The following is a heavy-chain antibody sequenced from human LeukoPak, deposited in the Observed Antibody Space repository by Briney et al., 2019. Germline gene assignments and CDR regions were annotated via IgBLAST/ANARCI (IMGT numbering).Heavy chain of an antibody. Sequence: PSETLSLTCTVSGGSISSYYWTWIRQPPGKGLEWLGYIYYSGSTNYNPSLKSRVTISLDTSKNQFSLKVNSVTAADTAVYYCARYGGSGTYFFDYWGQGTLVTVSS. V-gene: IGHV4-59*12. CDR2: IYYSGST. J-gene: IGHJ4*02. D-gene: IGHD3-10*01. CDR1: GGSISSYY. CDR3: ARYGGSGTYFFDY.